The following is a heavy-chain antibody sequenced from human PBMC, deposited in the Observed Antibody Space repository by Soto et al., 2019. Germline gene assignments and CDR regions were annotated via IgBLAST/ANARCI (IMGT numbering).Heavy chain of an antibody. J-gene: IGHJ3*01. V-gene: IGHV1-18*01. Sequence: GASVKVSCKASGYTFTSYGISSVRQAPGQGLEWMGWISTYNGNTNYAQKLQGIVTMTTDTSSITAYMELRTLRFNDTAVCYGSRDRAVLGAFDFWGPETMVAVSS. CDR2: ISTYNGNT. CDR3: SRDRAVLGAFDF. D-gene: IGHD3-16*01. CDR1: GYTFTSYG.